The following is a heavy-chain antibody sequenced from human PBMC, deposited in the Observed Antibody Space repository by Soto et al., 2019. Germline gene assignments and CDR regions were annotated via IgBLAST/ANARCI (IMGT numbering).Heavy chain of an antibody. D-gene: IGHD3-10*01. CDR2: ISSSSSYT. J-gene: IGHJ6*02. CDR1: GFSFSSCS. CDR3: ARDRLGSYPPGDGMDV. Sequence: GGSLRLSCAAFGFSFSSCSMNWVRQAPGKGLEWVSSISSSSSYTYYGDSVKGRFTISRDNAKNSLYLQVNNLRAEDTAVYYCARDRLGSYPPGDGMDVWGQGTTVTVSS. V-gene: IGHV3-21*01.